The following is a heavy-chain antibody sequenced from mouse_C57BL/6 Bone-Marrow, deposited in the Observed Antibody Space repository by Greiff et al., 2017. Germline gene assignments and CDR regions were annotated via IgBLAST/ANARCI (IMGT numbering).Heavy chain of an antibody. CDR2: IDPENGDT. V-gene: IGHV14-4*01. J-gene: IGHJ1*03. CDR3: TTAAFDV. CDR1: GFNIKDDY. Sequence: EVMLVESGAELVRPGASVKLSCTASGFNIKDDYMHWVKQRPEQGLEWIGWIDPENGDTEYASKFQGTATITADTSSNTAYLQLNSLTSEGTAVYYSTTAAFDVWGTGTTVTVSS.